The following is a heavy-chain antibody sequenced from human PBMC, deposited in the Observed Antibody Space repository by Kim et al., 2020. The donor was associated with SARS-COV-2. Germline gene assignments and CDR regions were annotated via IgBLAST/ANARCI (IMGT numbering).Heavy chain of an antibody. D-gene: IGHD4-17*01. Sequence: GGSLRLSCAASGFTFTTYGKNWFRQGPGKGLEWGASISSSGINLYYADPVKGRFTISRDTAKNSLYLQMNSLTAEDTAVYYCTRDPLRYGDYKSYYSYYFYMDVWGRENTGTVSS. CDR1: GFTFTTYG. CDR2: ISSSGINL. V-gene: IGHV3-21*01. J-gene: IGHJ6*03. CDR3: TRDPLRYGDYKSYYSYYFYMDV.